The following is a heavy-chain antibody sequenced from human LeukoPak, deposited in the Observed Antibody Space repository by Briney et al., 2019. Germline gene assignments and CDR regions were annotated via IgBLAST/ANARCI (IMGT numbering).Heavy chain of an antibody. J-gene: IGHJ4*02. D-gene: IGHD3-10*01. CDR3: AGFGAGSYY. CDR2: VYTTGSTDST. CDR1: GGSISSSY. V-gene: IGHV4-4*07. Sequence: SETLSLTCTVSGGSISSSYCSWIRQPAGKGLEWIGRVYTTGSTDSTDFNPSLKSRVTMSGDTSKNQFSLKLGSVTAADTAVYYCAGFGAGSYYWGQGTLVTVSS.